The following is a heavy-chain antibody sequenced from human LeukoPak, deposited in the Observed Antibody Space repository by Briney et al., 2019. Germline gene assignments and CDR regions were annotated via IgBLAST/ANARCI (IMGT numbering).Heavy chain of an antibody. J-gene: IGHJ6*03. Sequence: GGTLRLSCAASGFTFSSYWMHWVRQVPGKGLECDSGINSNGSSTNYADSVKGRFTISRDNAKKTLYLQMNSLRAEDAAVYYCARRAYTYGPSRAWSMDVWGKGTTVTVPS. D-gene: IGHD5-18*01. CDR1: GFTFSSYW. V-gene: IGHV3-74*01. CDR3: ARRAYTYGPSRAWSMDV. CDR2: INSNGSST.